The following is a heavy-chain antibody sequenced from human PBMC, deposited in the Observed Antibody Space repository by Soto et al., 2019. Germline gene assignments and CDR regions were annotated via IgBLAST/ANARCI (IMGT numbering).Heavy chain of an antibody. CDR1: GYTFASYY. J-gene: IGHJ4*02. CDR2: INPSGGST. D-gene: IGHD4-4*01. V-gene: IGHV1-46*01. CDR3: ARQTTAPFDY. Sequence: QVQLVQSGAEVKKPGASVKVSCKASGYTFASYYMHWVRQAPGQGLEWMGIINPSGGSTSYAQKFQGRVTMTRDTSTSTGYMELSSLRSEDTAVYYCARQTTAPFDYWGKGTLVTVSS.